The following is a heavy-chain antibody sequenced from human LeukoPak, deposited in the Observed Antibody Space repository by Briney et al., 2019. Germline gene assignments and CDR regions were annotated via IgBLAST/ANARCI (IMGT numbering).Heavy chain of an antibody. J-gene: IGHJ4*02. V-gene: IGHV3-66*04. CDR1: GFTVRSNY. Sequence: PGGSLRLSCAASGFTVRSNYMNWVRQAPGKGLEWVSVIYSGGSTYYADSVKGRFTISRDNSKNTLYLQMNSLRAEDTAVYYCARHSGSYLWLLDYWGQGTLVTVSS. CDR2: IYSGGST. D-gene: IGHD1-26*01. CDR3: ARHSGSYLWLLDY.